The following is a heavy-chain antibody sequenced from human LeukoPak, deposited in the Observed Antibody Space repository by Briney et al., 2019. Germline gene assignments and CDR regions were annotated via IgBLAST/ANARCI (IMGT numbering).Heavy chain of an antibody. CDR1: GGTFSSYA. V-gene: IGHV1-69*05. J-gene: IGHJ4*02. CDR3: ARDQPGIHQSY. CDR2: IIPIFGTA. D-gene: IGHD6-13*01. Sequence: ASVKVSCKASGGTFSSYAISRVRQAPGQGLEWMGRIIPIFGTANYAQKFQGRVTITTDESTSTAYTELSSLRSEDTAVYYCARDQPGIHQSYWGQGTLVTVSS.